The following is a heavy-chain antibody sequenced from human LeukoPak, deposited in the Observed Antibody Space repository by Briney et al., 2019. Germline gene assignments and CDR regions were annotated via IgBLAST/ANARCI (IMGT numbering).Heavy chain of an antibody. CDR3: AGYGDYDRRVDY. J-gene: IGHJ4*02. CDR2: ISGDGGST. CDR1: GFPFSGYS. Sequence: PGGSLRLSCAGSGFPFSGYSMNRVRQTPGKGLEWVSLISGDGGSTYYADSVKGRFTISRDNSKNSLYLQMNSLRTEDTALYYCAGYGDYDRRVDYWGQGTLVTVSS. D-gene: IGHD4-17*01. V-gene: IGHV3-43*02.